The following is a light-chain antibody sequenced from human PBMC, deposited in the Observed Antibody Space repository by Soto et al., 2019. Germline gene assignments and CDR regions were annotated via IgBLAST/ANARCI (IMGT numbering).Light chain of an antibody. Sequence: QSVLTQPASVSGSPGQSITISCTGTSSDVGGYNHVSWYQIHPGKAPNLIIYEVTSRPSGVSYRFSGSKSGNSASLTISGLQAEDEADYYCSSYASSSSYVFGGGTKV. CDR3: SSYASSSSYV. CDR2: EVT. V-gene: IGLV2-14*01. J-gene: IGLJ1*01. CDR1: SSDVGGYNH.